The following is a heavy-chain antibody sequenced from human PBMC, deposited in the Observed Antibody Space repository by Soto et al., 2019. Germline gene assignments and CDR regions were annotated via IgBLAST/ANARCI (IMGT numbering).Heavy chain of an antibody. CDR3: VKDCGSNNCYTEFFDN. J-gene: IGHJ4*02. D-gene: IGHD2-2*02. V-gene: IGHV3-64D*06. CDR1: GFTFSNYA. CDR2: ISINGGST. Sequence: GGSLRLSCSASGFTFSNYAMHWVRQAPGKGLEYVSAISINGGSTYYANSVKGRFTISRDNSKNTLYLQMSSLRTEDTAVYYCVKDCGSNNCYTEFFDNWGQGTLVTVSS.